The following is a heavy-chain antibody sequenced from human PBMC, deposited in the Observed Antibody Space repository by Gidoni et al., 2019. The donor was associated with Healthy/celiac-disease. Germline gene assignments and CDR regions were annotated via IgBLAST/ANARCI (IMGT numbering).Heavy chain of an antibody. CDR3: AREGATGPTYYYYGMDV. CDR1: GLTFSSYG. Sequence: QVQLVESGGGVVQPGRSLRLSCAASGLTFSSYGMHWVRQAPGKGLEWVAVIWYDGSNKYYADSVKGRFTISRDNSKNTLYLQMNSLRAEDTAVYYCAREGATGPTYYYYGMDVWGQGTTVTVSS. V-gene: IGHV3-33*01. D-gene: IGHD1-26*01. CDR2: IWYDGSNK. J-gene: IGHJ6*02.